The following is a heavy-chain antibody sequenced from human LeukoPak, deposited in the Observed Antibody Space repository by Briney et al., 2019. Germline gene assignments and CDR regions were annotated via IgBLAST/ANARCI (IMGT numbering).Heavy chain of an antibody. Sequence: ASVKVSCKVSGYTLIEMSIHWVRQAPGKGLEWMGGFDPEDGETIYAQKFQGRVTMTEDTSTDTAYMELSSLRSEDTAVYYCASYYDSSGYYSRDWWYYFDYWGQGTLVTVSS. CDR1: GYTLIEMS. CDR2: FDPEDGET. J-gene: IGHJ4*02. D-gene: IGHD3-22*01. V-gene: IGHV1-24*01. CDR3: ASYYDSSGYYSRDWWYYFDY.